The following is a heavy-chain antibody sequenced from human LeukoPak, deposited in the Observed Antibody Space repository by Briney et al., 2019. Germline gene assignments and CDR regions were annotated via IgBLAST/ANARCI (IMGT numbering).Heavy chain of an antibody. CDR3: ARDKIQWLRYSYFDY. Sequence: GGSLRLSCAASGFTFSNYAMSWVRQAPGRGLEWLSYTSGSSGSTIYYAQSVRGRFTISRDDAKNTLYLQMNSLRADDTAVYFCARDKIQWLRYSYFDYWGQGVLVTVSS. D-gene: IGHD5-12*01. CDR2: TSGSSGSTI. CDR1: GFTFSNYA. J-gene: IGHJ4*02. V-gene: IGHV3-48*01.